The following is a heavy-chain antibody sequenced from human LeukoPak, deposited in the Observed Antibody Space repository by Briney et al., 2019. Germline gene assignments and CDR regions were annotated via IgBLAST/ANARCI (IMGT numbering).Heavy chain of an antibody. Sequence: GSSVKVSCKASGGTFSSYAISWVRQAPGQGLEWMGRIIPILGIANYAQKFQGRVTITADKSTSTAYMELSSLRSEDTAVYYCANVGDLRDYYYMDVWGKGTTVTVSS. CDR1: GGTFSSYA. J-gene: IGHJ6*03. CDR2: IIPILGIA. CDR3: ANVGDLRDYYYMDV. D-gene: IGHD3-16*01. V-gene: IGHV1-69*04.